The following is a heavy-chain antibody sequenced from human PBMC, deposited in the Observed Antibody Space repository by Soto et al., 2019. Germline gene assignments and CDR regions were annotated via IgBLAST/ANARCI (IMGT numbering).Heavy chain of an antibody. CDR2: VYYTGST. Sequence: SETLPLTCTISGGSLCGYHLSWIRQPPGKGLVWIGYVYYTGSTNYNPSLESRVAMSADTSKNQFSLRVTSVTAADTAVYYCSNYPRTDAHRYIHSFWGRRTSDTV. D-gene: IGHD3-9*01. J-gene: IGHJ1*01. V-gene: IGHV4-59*01. CDR1: GGSLCGYH. CDR3: SNYPRTDAHRYIHSF.